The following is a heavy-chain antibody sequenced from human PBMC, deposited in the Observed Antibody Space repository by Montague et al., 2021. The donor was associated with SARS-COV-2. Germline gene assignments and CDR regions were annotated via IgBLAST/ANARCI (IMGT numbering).Heavy chain of an antibody. Sequence: SLRLSCAASGFTFSSYDMHWVRQAPGKGLEWVSEIHGRGDGTYYADSVKGRFTISRDNSKNTLYLQMNSLRGEDTAVYYCARDQNYGMDVWGQGTTVIVSS. V-gene: IGHV3-23*01. CDR3: ARDQNYGMDV. CDR2: IHGRGDGT. CDR1: GFTFSSYD. J-gene: IGHJ6*02.